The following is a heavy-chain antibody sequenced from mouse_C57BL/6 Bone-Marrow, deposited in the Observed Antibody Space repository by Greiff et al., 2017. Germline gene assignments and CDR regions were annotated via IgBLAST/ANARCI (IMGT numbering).Heavy chain of an antibody. CDR1: GYSFTGYY. CDR2: INPSTGGT. CDR3: ASGENGSSYWFAY. J-gene: IGHJ3*01. Sequence: VQLQQSGPELVKPGASVKISCKASGYSFTGYYMNWVKQSPEKSLEWIGEINPSTGGTTYNQKFKAKATLTVDKSSSTAYMQLKSLTSEDSAVYYSASGENGSSYWFAYWGQGTLVTVSA. D-gene: IGHD1-1*01. V-gene: IGHV1-42*01.